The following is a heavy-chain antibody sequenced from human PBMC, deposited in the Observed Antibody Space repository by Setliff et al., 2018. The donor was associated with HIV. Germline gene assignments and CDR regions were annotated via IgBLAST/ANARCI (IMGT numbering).Heavy chain of an antibody. Sequence: SETLSLTCAVYGGSFSDHYWSWIRQPPGKGLEWIGNIYYSGSTNYNPSLKSRVTISVDTSKNQFSLKLSSVTAADTAVYFCARDQYTYGYLDAFDIWGQGTMVTVSS. D-gene: IGHD5-18*01. CDR2: IYYSGST. CDR1: GGSFSDHY. CDR3: ARDQYTYGYLDAFDI. J-gene: IGHJ3*02. V-gene: IGHV4-34*11.